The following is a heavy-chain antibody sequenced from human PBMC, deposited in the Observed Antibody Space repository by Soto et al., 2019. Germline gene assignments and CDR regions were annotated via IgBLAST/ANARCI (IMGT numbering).Heavy chain of an antibody. V-gene: IGHV3-11*01. D-gene: IGHD2-2*01. CDR1: GFTFSDYY. Sequence: PGGSLRLSCAASGFTFSDYYMSWIRQAPGKGLEWVSYISSSGSTIYYADSVKGRFTISRDNAKNSLYLQMNSLRAEDTAVYYFARDRCSSTSCYFSWFDPWGQGTLVTVSS. CDR2: ISSSGSTI. J-gene: IGHJ5*02. CDR3: ARDRCSSTSCYFSWFDP.